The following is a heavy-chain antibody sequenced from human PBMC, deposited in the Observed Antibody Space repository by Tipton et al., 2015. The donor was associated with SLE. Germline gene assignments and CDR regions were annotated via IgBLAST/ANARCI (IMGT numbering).Heavy chain of an antibody. CDR3: AAALVLNFDY. Sequence: GSLRLSCAASGFTFSSFDMNWVRQAPGKGLEWVSYISGSGGTRYYADSVKGRFTISRDNAKKSLYLQMNSLRAEDTAVYYRAAALVLNFDYWGQGTLVTVSS. CDR2: ISGSGGTR. CDR1: GFTFSSFD. J-gene: IGHJ4*02. D-gene: IGHD6-13*01. V-gene: IGHV3-48*03.